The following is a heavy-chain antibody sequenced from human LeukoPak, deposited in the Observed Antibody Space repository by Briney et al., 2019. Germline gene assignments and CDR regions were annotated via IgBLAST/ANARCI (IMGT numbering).Heavy chain of an antibody. CDR3: ARGDTGPGAKYYFDY. CDR1: GFSVGDYG. CDR2: VRSTAFAGTT. J-gene: IGHJ4*02. Sequence: GGSLRLSCTASGFSVGDYGMTWLRQPPGKGLEWLGFVRSTAFAGTTEYAASVRGRFTVSRDDSKNIAYLQMDGLKTEDTAMYYCARGDTGPGAKYYFDYWGQGTLVTVSS. D-gene: IGHD2-2*01. V-gene: IGHV3-49*03.